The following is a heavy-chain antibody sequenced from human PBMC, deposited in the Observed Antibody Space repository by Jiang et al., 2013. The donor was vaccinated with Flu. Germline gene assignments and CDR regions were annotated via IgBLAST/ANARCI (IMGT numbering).Heavy chain of an antibody. D-gene: IGHD3-3*01. V-gene: IGHV4-34*01. CDR1: GGSFSDYY. CDR2: INHSGGS. CDR3: ARVRCDFWSGFYSPHYFDY. J-gene: IGHJ4*02. Sequence: LLKPSETLSLTCAVYGGSFSDYYWSWIRQPPGKGLEWIGEINHSGGSSYNPSLKSRVTISVDTSKNQFSLKLSSVTAADTAVYYCARVRCDFWSGFYSPHYFDYWGQGTLVTVSS.